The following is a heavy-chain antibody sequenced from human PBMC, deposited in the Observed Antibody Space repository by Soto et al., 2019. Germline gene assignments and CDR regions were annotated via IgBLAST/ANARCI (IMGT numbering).Heavy chain of an antibody. CDR1: GFNFGNFG. J-gene: IGHJ4*02. V-gene: IGHV3-30*12. D-gene: IGHD6-6*01. Sequence: QVQLVESGGGVVQPGGSLRLSCVASGFNFGNFGMHWVRQAPGKGLEWVTVISNDENIKQDSVRGRFAIARDNSKNTLYLPRTSLRAEDTDIYSCARGVRAVLDYWGQGTLVTVSS. CDR2: ISNDENIK. CDR3: ARGVRAVLDY.